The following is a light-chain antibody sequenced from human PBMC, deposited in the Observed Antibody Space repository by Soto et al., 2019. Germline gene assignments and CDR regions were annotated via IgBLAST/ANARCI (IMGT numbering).Light chain of an antibody. CDR3: CSYTSSSTLVV. CDR1: SSDVGGYNY. CDR2: DVD. J-gene: IGLJ2*01. Sequence: QSALTQPRSVSGSPGQSVTISCTGTSSDVGGYNYVSWYQHHPGKAPKLMIYDVDKRPSGVPGRFSGSKSGNTASLTISGLQAEDEADYYCCSYTSSSTLVVFGGGTKLTVL. V-gene: IGLV2-11*01.